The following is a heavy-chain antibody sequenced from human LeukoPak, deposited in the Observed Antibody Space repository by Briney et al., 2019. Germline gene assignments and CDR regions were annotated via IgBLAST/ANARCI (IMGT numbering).Heavy chain of an antibody. V-gene: IGHV6-1*01. D-gene: IGHD3-10*01. CDR3: ARDMDYYGSGNYYNARWFDP. J-gene: IGHJ5*02. Sequence: SQTLSLTCAISGDSFSNNSVAWNWLRHSPSRGLEWLGRTYYRSKWYNDYAVSVKSRITINPETAKNQFSLQLNSVTPEDTAVYYCARDMDYYGSGNYYNARWFDPWGQGTLVTVSS. CDR1: GDSFSNNSVA. CDR2: TYYRSKWYN.